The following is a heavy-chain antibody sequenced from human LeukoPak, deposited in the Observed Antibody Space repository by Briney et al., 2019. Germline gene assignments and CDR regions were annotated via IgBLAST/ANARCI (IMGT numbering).Heavy chain of an antibody. D-gene: IGHD6-6*01. Sequence: GGSLRLSCAASGFTFSTYGMHWVRQAPGKGLEWVAVIAYDGSNIHYADSVKGRSTISRDNSKKTLYLQMNSLRAEDTAVYYCAKTPRYIAARQSHFDYWGQGTLVTVSS. CDR2: IAYDGSNI. V-gene: IGHV3-30*18. CDR3: AKTPRYIAARQSHFDY. J-gene: IGHJ4*02. CDR1: GFTFSTYG.